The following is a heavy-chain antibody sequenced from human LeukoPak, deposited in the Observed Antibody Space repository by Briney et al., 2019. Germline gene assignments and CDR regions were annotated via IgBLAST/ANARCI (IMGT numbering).Heavy chain of an antibody. CDR1: GGSISSYY. Sequence: KSSETLSLTCTVSGGSISSYYWSWIRQPPGKGLEWIGYIYYSGSTNYNPSLKSRVTISVDTSKNQFSLKLSSVTAADTAVYYCAREPGSGSYFFDYWGQGTLVTVSS. CDR2: IYYSGST. CDR3: AREPGSGSYFFDY. V-gene: IGHV4-59*12. D-gene: IGHD1-26*01. J-gene: IGHJ4*02.